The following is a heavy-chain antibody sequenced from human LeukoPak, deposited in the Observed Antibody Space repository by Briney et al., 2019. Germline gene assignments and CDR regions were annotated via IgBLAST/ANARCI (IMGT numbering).Heavy chain of an antibody. Sequence: TSETLSLTCTVSGGSISRSYWSWMRQPAGKGPEWIGRIYGSGTITYNPSLESRVTMSVDTSKNQFSLKLRSVTAADTAVYYCARDSGTTGEVKFDPWGQGILVTVSS. D-gene: IGHD3-10*01. CDR1: GGSISRSY. V-gene: IGHV4-4*07. CDR3: ARDSGTTGEVKFDP. J-gene: IGHJ5*02. CDR2: IYGSGTI.